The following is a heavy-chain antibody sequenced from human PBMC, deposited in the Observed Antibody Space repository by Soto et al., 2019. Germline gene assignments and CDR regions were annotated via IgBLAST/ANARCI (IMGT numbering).Heavy chain of an antibody. CDR3: AASCVGCGGFNYYGMDV. J-gene: IGHJ6*02. D-gene: IGHD2-21*01. CDR2: IYYSGST. CDR1: GGSISSGGYC. Sequence: SETLSLTCTVSGGSISSGGYCWSWIRKHPGKGLEWIGYIYYSGSTCYNPSLKSRVTISVDTSKNQFSLKLSSVTAADTAVYYCAASCVGCGGFNYYGMDVWGQGTTVTVSS. V-gene: IGHV4-31*03.